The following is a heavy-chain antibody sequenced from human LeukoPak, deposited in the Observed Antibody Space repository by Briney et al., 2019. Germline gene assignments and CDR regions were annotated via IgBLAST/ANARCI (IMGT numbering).Heavy chain of an antibody. CDR1: GGSISSYY. CDR3: ARHRSGWLQSSFDY. Sequence: SETLSLTCTVSGGSISSYYWSWIRQPPGRGLEWIGYIYYSGSTNYNPSLKSRVTISIDTSKNQFSLKLSSVTAADTAVYYCARHRSGWLQSSFDYWGQGTLVTVSS. D-gene: IGHD5-24*01. J-gene: IGHJ4*02. V-gene: IGHV4-59*08. CDR2: IYYSGST.